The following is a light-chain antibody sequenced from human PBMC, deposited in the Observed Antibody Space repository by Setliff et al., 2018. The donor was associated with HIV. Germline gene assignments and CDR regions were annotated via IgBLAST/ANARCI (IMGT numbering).Light chain of an antibody. V-gene: IGLV2-11*01. CDR2: DAN. J-gene: IGLJ3*02. CDR3: CSYAGKFTWV. Sequence: VLTQPRSVSGSPGQSVTISCTGTSSDVGDYNHVSWYQQHPGKAPKLIIYDANKRPSGVPDRFSASKSGNTASLTISGLQAEDEADYYCSYAGKFTWVLGGGTKVTVL. CDR1: SSDVGDYNH.